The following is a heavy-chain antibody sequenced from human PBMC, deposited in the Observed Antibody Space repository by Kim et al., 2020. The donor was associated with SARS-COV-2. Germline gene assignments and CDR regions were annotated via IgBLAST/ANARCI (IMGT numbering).Heavy chain of an antibody. Sequence: SETLSLTCAVSGDSISNNNYFWGWIRQPPGPGLAWLGVLPYRGTTYKSASLRSRVTISIDTSKSRFSLKVTSVTAADTALYYCARWGRTTLVAPNGFDIWGQETMVTVSS. J-gene: IGHJ3*02. CDR1: GDSISNNNYF. CDR3: ARWGRTTLVAPNGFDI. D-gene: IGHD2-15*01. CDR2: LPYRGTT. V-gene: IGHV4-39*01.